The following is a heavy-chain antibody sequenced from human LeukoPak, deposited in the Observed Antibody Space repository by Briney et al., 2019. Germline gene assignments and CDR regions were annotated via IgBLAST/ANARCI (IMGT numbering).Heavy chain of an antibody. J-gene: IGHJ4*02. D-gene: IGHD3-10*01. CDR2: ISAYNGNT. Sequence: ASVKVSCKASGYTFTSYGFTWVRQAPGQGLEWMGWISAYNGNTNYAQRLQGRVTMTTDTSTNTAYMELRNLRSDDTAAYYCARDYSSGGSEGFGYWGQGTLVTVSS. CDR1: GYTFTSYG. CDR3: ARDYSSGGSEGFGY. V-gene: IGHV1-18*01.